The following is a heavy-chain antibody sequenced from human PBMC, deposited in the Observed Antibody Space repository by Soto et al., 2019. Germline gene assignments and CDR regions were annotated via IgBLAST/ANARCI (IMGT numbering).Heavy chain of an antibody. CDR2: IYWDDDK. D-gene: IGHD1-1*01. Sequence: QITLKESGPTLVKPTQTLTLTCTFSGFSLSTSGVGVCWIRQPPGKALEWLALIYWDDDKRYSPSLKSRLTITNDTSKNQVVLTMTNMDPVDTATYYCAHHNWNDSTWDYWGQGTLVTVSS. V-gene: IGHV2-5*02. CDR3: AHHNWNDSTWDY. J-gene: IGHJ4*02. CDR1: GFSLSTSGVG.